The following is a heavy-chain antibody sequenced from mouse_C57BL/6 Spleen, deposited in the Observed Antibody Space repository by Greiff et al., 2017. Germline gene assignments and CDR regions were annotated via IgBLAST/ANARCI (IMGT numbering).Heavy chain of an antibody. D-gene: IGHD2-10*01. CDR3: AIPRLLPGYFAV. CDR1: GYTFTSYC. Sequence: QVQLQQSGAELVKPGASVKVSCKASGYTFTSYCMHWVKQRPGKGLEWIGRIHPSDSDTNSNQKFTGKATLTVDKSTSTAYMQLRSLTSEDSAVYYCAIPRLLPGYFAVWGTGTTVTVSS. J-gene: IGHJ1*03. CDR2: IHPSDSDT. V-gene: IGHV1-74*01.